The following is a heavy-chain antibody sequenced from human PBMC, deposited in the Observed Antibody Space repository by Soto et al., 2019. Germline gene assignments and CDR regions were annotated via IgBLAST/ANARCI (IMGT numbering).Heavy chain of an antibody. Sequence: SVKVSCKASGGTFSSYAISWVRQAPGQGLEWMGGIIPIFGTANYAQKFQGRVTITADKSTSTAYMELSSLRSEDAAVYYCATVGGSYSYYCNYGMGVWRQRTRVGVSS. J-gene: IGHJ6*01. CDR3: ATVGGSYSYYCNYGMGV. V-gene: IGHV1-69*06. D-gene: IGHD1-26*01. CDR2: IIPIFGTA. CDR1: GGTFSSYA.